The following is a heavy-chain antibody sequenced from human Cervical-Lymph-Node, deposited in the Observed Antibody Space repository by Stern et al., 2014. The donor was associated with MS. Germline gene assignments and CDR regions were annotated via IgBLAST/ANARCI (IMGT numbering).Heavy chain of an antibody. V-gene: IGHV1-2*02. CDR1: GNTFSDYY. J-gene: IGHJ5*01. CDR2: INPSSGVT. CDR3: ARQRGLGLLDS. Sequence: QVQLVESGTEVKKPGASVKVSCKASGNTFSDYYTHWVRQAPGQGLEWLGRINPSSGVTNYAQKFQGSVTMTRDTSISTDYMELIRLTYDDTAIYYCARQRGLGLLDSWGQGTLVTVSS. D-gene: IGHD3-10*01.